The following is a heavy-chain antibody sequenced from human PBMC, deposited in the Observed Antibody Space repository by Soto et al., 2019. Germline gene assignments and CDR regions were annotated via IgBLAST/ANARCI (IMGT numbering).Heavy chain of an antibody. CDR2: ISAYNGNT. D-gene: IGHD2-21*02. CDR3: ARVLNRYGGNSLGYAFDI. Sequence: ASLKVSCKASGYTFTSYGISWVRQAPGQGLEWMGWISAYNGNTNYAQKLQGRVTMTTDTSTSTAYMELRSLRSDDTAVYYCARVLNRYGGNSLGYAFDIWGQGTMVTVSS. J-gene: IGHJ3*02. CDR1: GYTFTSYG. V-gene: IGHV1-18*01.